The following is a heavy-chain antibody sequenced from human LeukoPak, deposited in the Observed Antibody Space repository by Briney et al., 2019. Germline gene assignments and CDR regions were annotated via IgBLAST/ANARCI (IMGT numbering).Heavy chain of an antibody. J-gene: IGHJ4*02. Sequence: GGSLRLSCAASGFTFSSYWMHWVRQAPGKGLVWVSRINSDGYSTNYADSVKGRFTTSRDNSKNTLYLQMNSLRAEDTAVYYCAKGSSPLDYWGQGTLVTVSS. CDR1: GFTFSSYW. V-gene: IGHV3-74*01. CDR3: AKGSSPLDY. D-gene: IGHD6-13*01. CDR2: INSDGYST.